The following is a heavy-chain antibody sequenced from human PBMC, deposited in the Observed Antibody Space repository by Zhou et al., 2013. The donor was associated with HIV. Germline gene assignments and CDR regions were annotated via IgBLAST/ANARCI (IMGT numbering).Heavy chain of an antibody. Sequence: QVQLVQSGAEVKKPGASVKVSCKASGYTFTSYDINWVRQATGQGLEWMGWMNPNSGNTGYAQEFQGRVTITRNTSISTAYMELSGLRSEDTAVYYCARGTRFGEVIGDYYFDHWGQGTLVTV. CDR1: GYTFTSYD. CDR2: MNPNSGNT. D-gene: IGHD3-10*01. CDR3: ARGTRFGEVIGDYYFDH. J-gene: IGHJ4*02. V-gene: IGHV1-8*01.